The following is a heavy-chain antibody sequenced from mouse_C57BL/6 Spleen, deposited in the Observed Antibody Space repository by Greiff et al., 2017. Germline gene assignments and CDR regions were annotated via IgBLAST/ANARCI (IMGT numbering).Heavy chain of an antibody. J-gene: IGHJ4*01. D-gene: IGHD4-1*01. CDR3: ARAYTGTPVDY. Sequence: QVQLKQPGAELVKPGASVKLSCKASGYTFTSYWMHWVKQRPGQGLEWIGMIHPNSGSTNYNEKFKSKATLTVDKSSSTAYMQLSSLTSEDSAVYYCARAYTGTPVDYWGQGTSVTVSS. V-gene: IGHV1-64*01. CDR1: GYTFTSYW. CDR2: IHPNSGST.